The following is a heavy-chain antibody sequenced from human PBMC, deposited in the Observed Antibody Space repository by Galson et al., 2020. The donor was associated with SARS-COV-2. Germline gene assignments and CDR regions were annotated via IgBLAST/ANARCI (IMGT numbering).Heavy chain of an antibody. D-gene: IGHD3-22*01. CDR3: AHVLYFESSGYCGFDY. Sequence: SDPPLLKPTQTLTMTCTFSGISLSSISKDVIWIIQPPGKTLAWLARLYCNDHYHYSTSLHSRLTITKATSKNQVVLTMTNMDHVDTGTYFCAHVLYFESSGYCGFDYWGQGTRVIVSS. V-gene: IGHV2-5*01. CDR1: GISLSSISKD. J-gene: IGHJ4*02. CDR2: LYCNDHY.